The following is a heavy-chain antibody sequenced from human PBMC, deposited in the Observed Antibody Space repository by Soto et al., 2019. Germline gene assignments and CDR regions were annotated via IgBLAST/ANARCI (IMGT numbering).Heavy chain of an antibody. D-gene: IGHD1-1*01. CDR3: ARDYLDQRSFDY. CDR1: GDSVSSNSAA. CDR2: TYYRSKWYN. Sequence: SQTLSLTCAISGDSVSSNSAAWNWIRQSPSRGLEWLGRTYYRSKWYNDYAVSVKSRITINSDTSKNQFSLQLNSVTPEDTAIYFCARDYLDQRSFDYWGQGTLVTVSS. V-gene: IGHV6-1*01. J-gene: IGHJ4*02.